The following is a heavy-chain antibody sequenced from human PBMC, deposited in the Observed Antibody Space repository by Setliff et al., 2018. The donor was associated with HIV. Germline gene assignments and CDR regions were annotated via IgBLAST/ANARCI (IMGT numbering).Heavy chain of an antibody. CDR2: INIDGSST. D-gene: IGHD1-26*01. CDR1: GFTFSNYW. V-gene: IGHV3-74*01. J-gene: IGHJ4*02. Sequence: PGGSLRLSCAASGFTFSNYWMHWVRQAPGQGLVWVSRINIDGSSTSYADSVKGRFTISRDNAKNTLYLQMNSLRTEDTAVYYCTSTYGGSWMKGDWGQGTLVTVSS. CDR3: TSTYGGSWMKGD.